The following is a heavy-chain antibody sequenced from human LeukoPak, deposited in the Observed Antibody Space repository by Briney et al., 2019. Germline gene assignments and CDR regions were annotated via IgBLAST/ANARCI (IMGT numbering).Heavy chain of an antibody. J-gene: IGHJ4*02. CDR2: ISLTGSTT. V-gene: IGHV3-74*01. D-gene: IGHD6-6*01. CDR1: GFSFSGHW. Sequence: GGSLRLSCTASGFSFSGHWMHWARQLPGKGLVWVSRISLTGSTTSYADSVKGRFTVSRDNAKTTLYLQVNNLRAEDTAVYYCARGPNSNWSGLDFWGQGTLLTVSS. CDR3: ARGPNSNWSGLDF.